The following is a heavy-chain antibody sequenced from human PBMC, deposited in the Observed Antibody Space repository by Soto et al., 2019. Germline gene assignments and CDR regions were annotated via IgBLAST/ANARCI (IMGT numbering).Heavy chain of an antibody. J-gene: IGHJ4*02. V-gene: IGHV4-31*02. CDR2: IYYSGST. Sequence: WTWIRQHPGKGLEWIGYIYYSGSTYYNPSLKSRITISVDTSKNQFSLRLSSVTAADTALYYCARLGGVDGVLWFDYWGQGTRVTVSS. CDR3: ARLGGVDGVLWFDY. D-gene: IGHD3-10*01.